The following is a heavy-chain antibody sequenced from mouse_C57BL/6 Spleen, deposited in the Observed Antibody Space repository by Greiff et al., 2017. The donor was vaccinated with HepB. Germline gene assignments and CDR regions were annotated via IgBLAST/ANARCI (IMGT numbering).Heavy chain of an antibody. CDR3: ASEGYFDV. V-gene: IGHV5-17*01. Sequence: EVKLMESGGGLVKPGGSLKLSCAASGFTFSDYGMHWVRQAPEKGLEWVAYISSGSSTIYYADTVKGRFTISRDNAKNTLFLQMTSLRSEDTAMYYCASEGYFDVWGTGTTVTVSS. CDR1: GFTFSDYG. J-gene: IGHJ1*03. CDR2: ISSGSSTI.